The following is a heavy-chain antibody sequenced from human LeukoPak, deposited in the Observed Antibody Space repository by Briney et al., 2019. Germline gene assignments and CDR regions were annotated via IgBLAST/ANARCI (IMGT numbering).Heavy chain of an antibody. V-gene: IGHV4-30-4*08. D-gene: IGHD6-19*01. Sequence: KPSQTLSLTCTVSGGSISSGDYSWSWIRQPPGKGLEWIGYIYYTGTTYYSPSLKSRVTISVDTSKNQFSLKLSSVTAADTAVYYCATDVAVAGTGAFDIWGQGTMVTVSS. J-gene: IGHJ3*02. CDR3: ATDVAVAGTGAFDI. CDR2: IYYTGTT. CDR1: GGSISSGDYS.